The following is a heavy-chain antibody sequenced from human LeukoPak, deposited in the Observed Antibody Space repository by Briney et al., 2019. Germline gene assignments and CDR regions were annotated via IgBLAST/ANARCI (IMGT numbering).Heavy chain of an antibody. CDR1: GYTFTNYF. D-gene: IGHD5-24*01. CDR3: ATAKRVLRGWLQFSRPIDY. J-gene: IGHJ4*02. V-gene: IGHV1-46*01. CDR2: INPSGGST. Sequence: ASVKVSCKASGYTFTNYFMHWVRQAPGQGLEWMGIINPSGGSTSYAQKFQGRVTMTRDMSTSTVYMELSSLRSEDTAVYYCATAKRVLRGWLQFSRPIDYWGQGTLVTVSS.